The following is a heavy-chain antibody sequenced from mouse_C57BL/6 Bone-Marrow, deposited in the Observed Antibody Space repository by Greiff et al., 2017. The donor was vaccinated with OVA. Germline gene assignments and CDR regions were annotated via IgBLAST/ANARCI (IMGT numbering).Heavy chain of an antibody. CDR3: TTYRY. CDR2: IDPENGDT. J-gene: IGHJ2*01. CDR1: GFNINDDY. V-gene: IGHV14-4*01. Sequence: VQLQQSGAELVRPGASVKLSCTASGFNINDDYMHWVKERPEQGLEWIGWIDPENGDTEYASKFQGKATITADTSSKTVYLQLSSLTSEDTAVYYCTTYRYWGQGTTLTGAS.